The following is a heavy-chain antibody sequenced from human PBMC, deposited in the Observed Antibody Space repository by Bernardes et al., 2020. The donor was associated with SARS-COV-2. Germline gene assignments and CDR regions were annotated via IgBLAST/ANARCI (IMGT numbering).Heavy chain of an antibody. CDR2: VSGSGST. Sequence: SETLSLTCTVSGDSVSRYYWNWIRQSPGKGLEWIGYVSGSGSTNCGSTRYNPPFKSRVTISVDTSKNQFSLNLRYVTAADTAVYYCARAQYMIRGFDPWGRGTRVTVS. CDR1: GDSVSRYY. J-gene: IGHJ5*02. CDR3: ARAQYMIRGFDP. D-gene: IGHD3-22*01. V-gene: IGHV4-59*02.